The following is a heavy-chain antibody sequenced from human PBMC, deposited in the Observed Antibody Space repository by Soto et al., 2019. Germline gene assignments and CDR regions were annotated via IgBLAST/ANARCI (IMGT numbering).Heavy chain of an antibody. V-gene: IGHV1-69*13. CDR1: GGTFSSYA. CDR3: ARGFLEWFPNWFDP. Sequence: SVKVSCKASGGTFSSYAISWVRQAPGQGLEWMGGIIPIFGTANYAQKFQGRVTITADESTSTAYMELSSLRSEDTAVYYCARGFLEWFPNWFDPWGQGTLVTVSS. CDR2: IIPIFGTA. D-gene: IGHD3-3*01. J-gene: IGHJ5*02.